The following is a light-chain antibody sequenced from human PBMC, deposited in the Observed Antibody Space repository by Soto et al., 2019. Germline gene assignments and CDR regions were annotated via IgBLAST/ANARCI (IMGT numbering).Light chain of an antibody. V-gene: IGKV1-5*03. CDR1: QSISIW. Sequence: DIQMTQSPSTLSASVGDRVTITCRASQSISIWLVWYQQKVGKAPKLLIYKASTLESGVPSRFSGSGSGTEITLTISSLQPDDFATYHCQQNNSYPITFGQGTRLEIK. CDR2: KAS. CDR3: QQNNSYPIT. J-gene: IGKJ5*01.